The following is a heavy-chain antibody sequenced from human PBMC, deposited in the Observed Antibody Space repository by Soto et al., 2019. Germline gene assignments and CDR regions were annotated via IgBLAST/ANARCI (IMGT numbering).Heavy chain of an antibody. CDR1: GGSFSGYY. J-gene: IGHJ4*02. D-gene: IGHD3-3*01. Sequence: SETLSLTCAVYGGSFSGYYWSWIRQPPGKGLEWIGEINHSGSTIYNPSLKSRVTISVDTSKNQFSLKLSSVTAADTAVYYCARRYDFWSGYSFPYYFDYWGQGTLVTVSS. CDR2: INHSGST. CDR3: ARRYDFWSGYSFPYYFDY. V-gene: IGHV4-34*01.